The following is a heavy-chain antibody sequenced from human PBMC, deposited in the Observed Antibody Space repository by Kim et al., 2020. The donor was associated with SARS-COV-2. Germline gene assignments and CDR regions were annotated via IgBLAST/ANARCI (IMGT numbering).Heavy chain of an antibody. CDR1: GFTVSSNY. D-gene: IGHD6-19*01. Sequence: GGSLRLSCAASGFTVSSNYMSWVRQAPGKGLEWVSVIYSGGSTYYADSVKGRFTISRDNSKNTLYLQMKSLRAADTTAYYCARYRQWLYYFDYCGQGTLV. V-gene: IGHV3-53*01. J-gene: IGHJ4*02. CDR2: IYSGGST. CDR3: ARYRQWLYYFDY.